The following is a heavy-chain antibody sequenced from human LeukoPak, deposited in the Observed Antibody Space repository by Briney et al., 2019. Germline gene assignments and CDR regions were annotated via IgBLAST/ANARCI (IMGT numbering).Heavy chain of an antibody. D-gene: IGHD6-13*01. V-gene: IGHV1-58*01. CDR3: AALGPQQLVAFDY. J-gene: IGHJ4*02. Sequence: GTSVKVSCKASGFTFTSYAVQWVRQARGQRLEWIGWIVVGSGNTNYAQKFQERVTITRDMSTSTAYMELSSLRSEDTAVYYCAALGPQQLVAFDYWGQGTLVTVSS. CDR1: GFTFTSYA. CDR2: IVVGSGNT.